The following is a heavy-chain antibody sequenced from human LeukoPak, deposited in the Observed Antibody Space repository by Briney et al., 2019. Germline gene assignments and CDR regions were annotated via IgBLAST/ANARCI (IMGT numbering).Heavy chain of an antibody. D-gene: IGHD3-22*01. V-gene: IGHV1-58*02. CDR1: GFTFTSSA. Sequence: SVKVSCKASGFTFTSSAMQWVRQARGQRLEWIGWIVVGSGNTNYAQKFQERVTITRDMSTSTAYMELSSLRSEDTAVYYCARAPPTYYYDSSGYGAFDIWGQGTMVTVSS. J-gene: IGHJ3*02. CDR2: IVVGSGNT. CDR3: ARAPPTYYYDSSGYGAFDI.